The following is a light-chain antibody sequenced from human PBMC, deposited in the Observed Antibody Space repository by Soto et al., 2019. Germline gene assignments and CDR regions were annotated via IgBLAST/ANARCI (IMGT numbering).Light chain of an antibody. CDR3: QQYNSYSGT. V-gene: IGKV1-9*01. CDR1: QGISSY. CDR2: DAS. Sequence: DIQLTQSPSFLSASVGDRVTITCRASQGISSYLAWYQQKPGKAPELLIYDASSLESGVPSRFSGSGSGTEFTLTISSLQPDDFATYYCQQYNSYSGTFGQGTKVDI. J-gene: IGKJ1*01.